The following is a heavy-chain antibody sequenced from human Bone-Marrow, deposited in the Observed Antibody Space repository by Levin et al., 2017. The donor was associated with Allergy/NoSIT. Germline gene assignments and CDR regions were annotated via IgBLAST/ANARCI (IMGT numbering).Heavy chain of an antibody. Sequence: GESLKISCEASGFTYSDFSMTWVRQPPGKGLEWLSYISASSSNRYYAESVKGRFTVSRDNAKNSLYLQMNSLRDEDTAVYYCARVWREDAWGGYCGGGSCYLGAYWGQGTLVAVSS. CDR3: ARVWREDAWGGYCGGGSCYLGAY. J-gene: IGHJ4*02. V-gene: IGHV3-48*02. CDR2: ISASSSNR. D-gene: IGHD2-15*01. CDR1: GFTYSDFS.